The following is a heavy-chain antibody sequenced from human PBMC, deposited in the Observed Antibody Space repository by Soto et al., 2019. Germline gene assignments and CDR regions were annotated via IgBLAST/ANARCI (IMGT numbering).Heavy chain of an antibody. CDR3: VKGNPWQLEY. J-gene: IGHJ4*02. V-gene: IGHV3-43*01. CDR1: GFTFDDYT. D-gene: IGHD1-1*01. CDR2: INWDTGST. Sequence: GGSLRLSCAASGFTFDDYTMHWVRQAPGQGLEWVSLINWDTGSTHYVDSVEGRFTISRDNSKNSLYLQMNSLRNEDTALYFCVKGNPWQLEYWGQGTMVPVS.